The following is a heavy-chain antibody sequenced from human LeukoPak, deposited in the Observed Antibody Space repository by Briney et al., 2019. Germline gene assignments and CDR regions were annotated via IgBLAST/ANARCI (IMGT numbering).Heavy chain of an antibody. Sequence: PSETLSLTCAVYGGSFSGYYWSWIRQPPGKGLEWIGEINHSGSTNYNPSLKSRVTISVDTSKNQFSLKLSSVTAADTAVYYCARVSAQQPSGDFDYWGQETLVTVSS. D-gene: IGHD6-13*01. V-gene: IGHV4-34*01. CDR2: INHSGST. J-gene: IGHJ4*02. CDR3: ARVSAQQPSGDFDY. CDR1: GGSFSGYY.